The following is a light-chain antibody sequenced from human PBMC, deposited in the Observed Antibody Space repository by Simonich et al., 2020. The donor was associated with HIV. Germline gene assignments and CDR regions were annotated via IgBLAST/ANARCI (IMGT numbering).Light chain of an antibody. CDR3: QQYYTTPWT. Sequence: DIVMTQSPDSLAVSLGERATINCKSSQSVLSSSNNKNYLAWYQQKPGQPHKQLIYWAATRESGVPDRFSGSGYVTDFTLTISSLQAEDVAVYYCQQYYTTPWTFGQGTKVEI. CDR1: QSVLSSSNNKNY. CDR2: WAA. V-gene: IGKV4-1*01. J-gene: IGKJ1*01.